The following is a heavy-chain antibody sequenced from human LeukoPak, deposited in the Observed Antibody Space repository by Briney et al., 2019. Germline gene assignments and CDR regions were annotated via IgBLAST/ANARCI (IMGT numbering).Heavy chain of an antibody. CDR3: ARQFRDSSGYYSYYFDY. V-gene: IGHV5-51*01. D-gene: IGHD3-22*01. CDR1: GYSFTTYW. CDR2: XXXXDSDT. Sequence: GESLKISCKGSGYSFTTYWIGWXRQLPGRGLEWMGIXXXXDSDTRYSPSFQGQVTISADKSISTAYLQWSSLKASDTAMYYCARQFRDSSGYYSYYFDYWGQGTLVTVSS. J-gene: IGHJ4*02.